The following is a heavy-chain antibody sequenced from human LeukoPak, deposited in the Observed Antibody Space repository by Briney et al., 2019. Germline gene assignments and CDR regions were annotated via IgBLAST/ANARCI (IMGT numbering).Heavy chain of an antibody. CDR2: IYPGDSDA. Sequence: GGSLQISCKGSGSIFTTYWIGWVRQVPGKGLEWMGIIYPGDSDARYGPSFQGQVTISVDKSINTAYLQWSSLKASDTAMYYCARQITFGGVEFDPWGQGTLVTVSS. CDR3: ARQITFGGVEFDP. D-gene: IGHD3-16*01. CDR1: GSIFTTYW. J-gene: IGHJ5*02. V-gene: IGHV5-51*01.